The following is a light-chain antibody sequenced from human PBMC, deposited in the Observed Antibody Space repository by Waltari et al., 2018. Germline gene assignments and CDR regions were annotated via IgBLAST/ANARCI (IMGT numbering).Light chain of an antibody. V-gene: IGLV3-1*01. CDR2: EDN. CDR3: QAWDSTASLI. Sequence: SYELSQPPSVSVSPGQAARIPCSGDKLGNKHVCWYQQTSGQSPVLVIYEDNQRPSATPERFSGSNSGNTATLTISETQPMDEADYYCQAWDSTASLIFGGGTKLTVL. J-gene: IGLJ2*01. CDR1: KLGNKH.